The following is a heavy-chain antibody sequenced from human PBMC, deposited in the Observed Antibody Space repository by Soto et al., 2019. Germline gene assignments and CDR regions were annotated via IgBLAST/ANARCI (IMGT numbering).Heavy chain of an antibody. J-gene: IGHJ3*02. Sequence: PSETLSLTCNVSGGSISTCYWNWIRQSAEKGLEWIGRVYITGSTNYHPSLKSRVTMSVDTSKNQFSLKMTSVTAADTAVYYCARGGRDVFDIWGQGTRVTVS. CDR3: ARGGRDVFDI. V-gene: IGHV4-4*07. CDR1: GGSISTCY. CDR2: VYITGST.